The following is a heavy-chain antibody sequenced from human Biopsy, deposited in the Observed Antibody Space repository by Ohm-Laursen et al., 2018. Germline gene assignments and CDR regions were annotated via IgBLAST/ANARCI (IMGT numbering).Heavy chain of an antibody. CDR1: GYSFTSYY. V-gene: IGHV1-46*01. CDR3: ARNTGWYGDLYYFDY. D-gene: IGHD6-19*01. J-gene: IGHJ4*02. CDR2: INPSGSTT. Sequence: SENVFCKASGYSFTSYYMHWVRHAPGQGLEWMGMINPSGSTTSYPQIFQGRVTMTRDTSKSTVYMELSSLRSADTAVYFCARNTGWYGDLYYFDYWGQGTLVTVSS.